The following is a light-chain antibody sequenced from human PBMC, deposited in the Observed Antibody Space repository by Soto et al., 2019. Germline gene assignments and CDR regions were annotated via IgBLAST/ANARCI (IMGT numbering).Light chain of an antibody. V-gene: IGKV3-11*01. J-gene: IGKJ5*01. CDR1: QSVTSK. Sequence: EIVLTQSPATLSLSPGEGATLSCRASQSVTSKLAWYQQKPGQAPSLLIYDTSSRAAGIPARFSGSGSGTDFTLTISSLEPEDFAVYYCQQRSDWPITFGQGTRLEIK. CDR2: DTS. CDR3: QQRSDWPIT.